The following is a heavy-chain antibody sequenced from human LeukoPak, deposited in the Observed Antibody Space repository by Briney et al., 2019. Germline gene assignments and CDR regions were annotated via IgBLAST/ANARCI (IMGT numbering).Heavy chain of an antibody. CDR3: AKASVAVAENWFDP. Sequence: GGSLRLSCAASGFTFSSYGMHWVRQPPGKGLEWVSGITGSGGTTYYADSVKGRFTISRDNSKKMLYLQLNSLRVEDTAVYYCAKASVAVAENWFDPWGQGTLVTVSS. CDR2: ITGSGGTT. J-gene: IGHJ5*02. V-gene: IGHV3-23*01. D-gene: IGHD6-19*01. CDR1: GFTFSSYG.